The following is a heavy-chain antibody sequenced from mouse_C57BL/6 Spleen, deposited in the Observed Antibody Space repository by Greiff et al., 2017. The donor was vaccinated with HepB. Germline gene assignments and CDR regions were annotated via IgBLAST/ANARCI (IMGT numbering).Heavy chain of an antibody. CDR2: IRSKSNNYAT. CDR1: GFSFNTYA. V-gene: IGHV10-1*01. J-gene: IGHJ3*01. CDR3: VDSWFAY. D-gene: IGHD2-13*01. Sequence: DVHLVASGGGLVQPKGSLKLSCAASGFSFNTYAMNWVRQAPGKGLEWVARIRSKSNNYATYYADSVKDRFTISRDDSESMLYLQMNNLKTEDTAMYYCVDSWFAYWGQGTLVTVSA.